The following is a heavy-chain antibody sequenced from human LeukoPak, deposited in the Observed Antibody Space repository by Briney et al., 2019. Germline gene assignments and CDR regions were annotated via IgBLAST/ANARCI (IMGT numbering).Heavy chain of an antibody. CDR3: AKDPEEIVVVPAARLEYYYMDV. D-gene: IGHD2-2*01. CDR2: IRFDGSKK. Sequence: GGSLRLSCAASGFIFTTYGMHWVRQAPGKGLEWVAFIRFDGSKKYYADSVKGRFTISRDNSKNTLYLLMNSLGVEDTAVYYCAKDPEEIVVVPAARLEYYYMDVWGKGTTVTVSS. CDR1: GFIFTTYG. V-gene: IGHV3-30*02. J-gene: IGHJ6*03.